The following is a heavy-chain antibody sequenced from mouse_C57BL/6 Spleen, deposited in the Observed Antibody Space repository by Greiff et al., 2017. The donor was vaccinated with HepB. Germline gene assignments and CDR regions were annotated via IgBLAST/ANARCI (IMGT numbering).Heavy chain of an antibody. J-gene: IGHJ3*01. CDR3: ARQGYYGSPWFAY. CDR2: INPNNGGT. D-gene: IGHD2-2*01. V-gene: IGHV1-22*01. CDR1: GYTFTDYN. Sequence: EVQLQQSGPELVKPGASVKMSCKASGYTFTDYNMHWVKQSHGKSLEWIGYINPNNGGTSYNQKFKGKATLTVNKSSSTAYMELRSLTSEDSAVYYCARQGYYGSPWFAYWGQGTLVTVSA.